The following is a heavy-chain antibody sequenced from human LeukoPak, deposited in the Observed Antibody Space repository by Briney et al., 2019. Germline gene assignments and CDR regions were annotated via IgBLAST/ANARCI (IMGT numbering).Heavy chain of an antibody. D-gene: IGHD4-23*01. CDR3: ARGDGGDQGYFQD. Sequence: PGGSLRLSCAVSGITLSNYGMSWVRQAPGKGLEWVAGISDSGGRTNYADSVKGRFTISRDNAENSLNLHMNSLRADDTAVYYCARGDGGDQGYFQDWGQGTLVTVSS. V-gene: IGHV3-23*01. J-gene: IGHJ1*01. CDR1: GITLSNYG. CDR2: ISDSGGRT.